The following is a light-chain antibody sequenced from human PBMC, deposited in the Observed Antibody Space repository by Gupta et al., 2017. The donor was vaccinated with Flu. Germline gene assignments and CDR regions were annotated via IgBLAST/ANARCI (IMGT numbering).Light chain of an antibody. J-gene: IGKJ1*01. CDR2: WAS. Sequence: DIVMTQSPDSLAVSLCERATINCKSSQSVLYSAHNKNYLAWYQQKPGQPPKLLIYWASTRESGVPDRFSGSGSGTDFTLTISRLQAEDVAVYYCQQDDSTPETFGQGTQVEIK. CDR1: QSVLYSAHNKNY. CDR3: QQDDSTPET. V-gene: IGKV4-1*01.